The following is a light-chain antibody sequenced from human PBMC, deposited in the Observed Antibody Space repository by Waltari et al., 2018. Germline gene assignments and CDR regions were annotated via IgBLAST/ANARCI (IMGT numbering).Light chain of an antibody. CDR2: DVS. J-gene: IGLJ3*02. Sequence: QSALTQPASVSGSPGQSITISCTGTSSDVGGYNYVSWYQQHPGKVPKLLIFDVSNRPSGVSNRFSGSKSGNTASLTISGLQAEDESDYYYCSFTSRSTWVFGGGTKLTVL. CDR1: SSDVGGYNY. CDR3: CSFTSRSTWV. V-gene: IGLV2-14*01.